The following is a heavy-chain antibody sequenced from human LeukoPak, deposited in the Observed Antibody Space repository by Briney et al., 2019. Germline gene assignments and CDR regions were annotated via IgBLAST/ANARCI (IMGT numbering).Heavy chain of an antibody. CDR3: AREGSYYDSSGYYSSFDY. V-gene: IGHV3-7*03. J-gene: IGHJ4*02. Sequence: GGSLRLSCAASGFTFSSYAMSWVRQAPGKGLEWVANIRQDGSEKYYVDSVKGRFTISRDNAKNSLYLQMNSLRAEDTAVYYCAREGSYYDSSGYYSSFDYWGQGTLVTVSS. CDR1: GFTFSSYA. CDR2: IRQDGSEK. D-gene: IGHD3-22*01.